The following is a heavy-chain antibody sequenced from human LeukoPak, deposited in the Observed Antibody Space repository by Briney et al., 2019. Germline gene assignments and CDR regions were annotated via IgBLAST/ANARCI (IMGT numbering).Heavy chain of an antibody. J-gene: IGHJ4*02. CDR2: ISSSSSYI. V-gene: IGHV3-21*01. Sequence: PGGSLRLSCAASGFTLSSYSMNWVRQAPGKGLEWVSCISSSSSYIYYADSVKGRFTISRDNAKKSLYLQMNSLRAEDTAVYYCASSYYYDSSGPFDYWGQGTLVTVSS. CDR1: GFTLSSYS. D-gene: IGHD3-22*01. CDR3: ASSYYYDSSGPFDY.